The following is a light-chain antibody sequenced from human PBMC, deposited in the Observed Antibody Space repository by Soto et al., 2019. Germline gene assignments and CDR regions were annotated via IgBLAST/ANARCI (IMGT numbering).Light chain of an antibody. CDR1: QSISSY. CDR2: AAS. V-gene: IGKV1-39*01. CDR3: KQSYSTTWT. J-gene: IGKJ1*01. Sequence: DIHMAQAPSSLSASVGDRVTITCRASQSISSYLNRYQQKPGKAPKLLIYAASSLQSGVPSRFSGSGSETGFTLTISSMQTEDFATYSCKQSYSTTWTFGQGTRVEIK.